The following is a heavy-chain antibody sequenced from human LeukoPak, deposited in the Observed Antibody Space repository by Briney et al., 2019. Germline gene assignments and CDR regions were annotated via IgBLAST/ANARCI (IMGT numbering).Heavy chain of an antibody. V-gene: IGHV3-33*01. J-gene: IGHJ6*02. CDR3: ARDTQGSTFLYYYGMDV. D-gene: IGHD2-2*01. CDR2: IWYDGSNK. Sequence: PGGSLRLSCAASGFTFSSYGMHWVRQAPGKGLEWVAVIWYDGSNKYYADSVKGRFTISRDNSKNTLYLQMNSLRAEDTAVYYCARDTQGSTFLYYYGMDVWGQGTTVTVSS. CDR1: GFTFSSYG.